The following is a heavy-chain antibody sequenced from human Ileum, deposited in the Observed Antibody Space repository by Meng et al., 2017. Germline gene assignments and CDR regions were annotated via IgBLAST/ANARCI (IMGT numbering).Heavy chain of an antibody. CDR1: GFTFSNYA. CDR2: FSAIGGGT. J-gene: IGHJ4*02. V-gene: IGHV3-23*01. CDR3: VKGGNKYYDFWSDN. Sequence: EVQLLEAGGGLVQPGESLRLSCAAPGFTFSNYAMSWVRQAPGKGLEWASAFSAIGGGTYYADSVKGRFTISRDNSKNTLYLQMNSLRVEDTAVYYCVKGGNKYYDFWSDNWGQGTLVTVSS. D-gene: IGHD3/OR15-3a*01.